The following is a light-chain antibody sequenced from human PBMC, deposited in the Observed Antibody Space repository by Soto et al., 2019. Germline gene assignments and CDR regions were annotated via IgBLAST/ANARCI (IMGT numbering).Light chain of an antibody. CDR1: QSVSTY. CDR3: QQRRNWPLT. CDR2: DAS. Sequence: ETVLTQSPATLSLSPGERATLSCRASQSVSTYLAWYQQKPGQAPRLLIYDASNRATGIPARFSGSGSGTDFTLTISSLEPEDFAVYYCQQRRNWPLTFGGGTKAEIK. J-gene: IGKJ4*01. V-gene: IGKV3-11*01.